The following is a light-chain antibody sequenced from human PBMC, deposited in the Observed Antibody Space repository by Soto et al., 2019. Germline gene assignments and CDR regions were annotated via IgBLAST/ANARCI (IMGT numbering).Light chain of an antibody. CDR2: ASS. J-gene: IGKJ1*01. CDR1: QSVSGNS. V-gene: IGKV3-20*01. CDR3: HQYGTSPWT. Sequence: EIVLTQSPGTLSLSPGEGATVSCRASQSVSGNSLAWYQQRPGQAPRLLIYASSTRATGIPDRFSGGGSGTDSTLTISRLEPEDFAVYFCHQYGTSPWTFGQGTKVEIK.